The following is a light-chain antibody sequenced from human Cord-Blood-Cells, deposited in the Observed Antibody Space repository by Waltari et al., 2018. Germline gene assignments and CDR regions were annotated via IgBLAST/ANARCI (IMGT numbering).Light chain of an antibody. Sequence: QSARTQPASVSGPPGPSLPLPCPGSSTDVGGYNYFSWYQQHPGKARKLMIYDDSNRPSGVSNRCSGSKSGNTACLTISGLQAEDEADYYCSSYTSSSTYVFGTGTNVTVL. CDR2: DDS. CDR3: SSYTSSSTYV. V-gene: IGLV2-14*01. CDR1: STDVGGYNY. J-gene: IGLJ1*01.